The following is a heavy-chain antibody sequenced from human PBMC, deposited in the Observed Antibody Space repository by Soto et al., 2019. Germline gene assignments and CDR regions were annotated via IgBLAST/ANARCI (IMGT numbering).Heavy chain of an antibody. D-gene: IGHD6-19*01. CDR3: GKERRGSGWFVCNF. V-gene: IGHV3-23*01. CDR2: ISRSFGST. J-gene: IGHJ4*02. CDR1: VFTFSSYS. Sequence: GGSLKLSYAVSVFTFSSYSLTWVRLAPGQGLEWVSAISRSFGSTYYADSVEGRVTIYRENAQKTLYVQMNSMGADDTAIYYCGKERRGSGWFVCNFWGQG.